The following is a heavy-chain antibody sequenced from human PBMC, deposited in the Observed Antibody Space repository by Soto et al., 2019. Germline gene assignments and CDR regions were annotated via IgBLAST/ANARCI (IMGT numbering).Heavy chain of an antibody. J-gene: IGHJ4*02. D-gene: IGHD5-12*01. Sequence: EVQLLESGGGLVQPGGSLRLSCAASGFSFSSYDMDWVRQAPGKGLEWVSVISARGGSLYFADSVKGRFTISRDNSKNVLSLEMNSLRAEDTATYFCANGSIEYSASVANWGQGPLVVVSS. CDR1: GFSFSSYD. V-gene: IGHV3-23*01. CDR3: ANGSIEYSASVAN. CDR2: ISARGGSL.